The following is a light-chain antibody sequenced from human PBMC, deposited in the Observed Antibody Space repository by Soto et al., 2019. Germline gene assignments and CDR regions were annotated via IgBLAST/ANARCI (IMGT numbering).Light chain of an antibody. V-gene: IGLV2-23*01. Sequence: QSALTQPASVSGSPGQSITISCTGTSSDVGSYNLVSWYQQHPGKAPKVMIYEGSKRPSGVSNRFSGSKSGNTASLTISGLQAEDEADYYCCSYAGGSTLYVFGTGTKLTVL. CDR2: EGS. J-gene: IGLJ1*01. CDR1: SSDVGSYNL. CDR3: CSYAGGSTLYV.